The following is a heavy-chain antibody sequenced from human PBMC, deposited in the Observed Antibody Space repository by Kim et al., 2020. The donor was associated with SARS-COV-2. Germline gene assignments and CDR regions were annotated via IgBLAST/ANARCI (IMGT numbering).Heavy chain of an antibody. Sequence: GGSLRLSCAASGFTFSSYGMHWVRQAPGKGLEWVSGIACNGLSIDYADSVKGRFTISRDNAKNSLYLQMNSLRAEDTALYYCARERGGDHLLLQRWG. D-gene: IGHD4-17*01. CDR3: ARERGGDHLLLQR. J-gene: IGHJ6*03. V-gene: IGHV3-20*04. CDR1: GFTFSSYG. CDR2: IACNGLSI.